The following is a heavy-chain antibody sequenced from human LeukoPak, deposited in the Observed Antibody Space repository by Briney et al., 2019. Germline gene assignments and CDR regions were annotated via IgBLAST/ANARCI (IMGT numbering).Heavy chain of an antibody. Sequence: GGSLRLSCAASEFTVSSNYMSWVRQAPGKGLEWVSIIYSGGGTYYTDSVKGRFTISRDNSKNTLYLQMNSLRAEDTAVYYCASYSSGYYGYDAFDIWGQGTMVTVSS. V-gene: IGHV3-66*01. CDR3: ASYSSGYYGYDAFDI. CDR2: IYSGGGT. CDR1: EFTVSSNY. D-gene: IGHD3-22*01. J-gene: IGHJ3*02.